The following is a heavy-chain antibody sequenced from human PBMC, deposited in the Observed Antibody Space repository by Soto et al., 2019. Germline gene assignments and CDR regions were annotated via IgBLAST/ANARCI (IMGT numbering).Heavy chain of an antibody. CDR3: ASQSSEWLLFAS. V-gene: IGHV3-48*01. D-gene: IGHD5-12*01. CDR1: GFTFSSYS. CDR2: ISSSSSTI. J-gene: IGHJ4*02. Sequence: GGSLRLSCAASGFTFSSYSMNWVRQAPGKGLEWVSYISSSSSTIYYADSVKGRFTISRDNAKNSLYLHMNSLRAEDTAVYYCASQSSEWLLFASWGQGTLVTVSS.